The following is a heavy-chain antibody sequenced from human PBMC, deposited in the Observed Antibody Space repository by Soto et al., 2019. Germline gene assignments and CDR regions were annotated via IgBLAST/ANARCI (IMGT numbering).Heavy chain of an antibody. CDR2: ISGSGGGT. Sequence: PGGSLRLSCAASGVPFDSYIINWVRQAPGKGLEWVSGISGSGGGTYYADSVKGRFTISRDNSKNTLYLQLNSLRAEDTAVYYCVKDIYGDYGMDVWGQGTTVTVSS. J-gene: IGHJ6*02. CDR1: GVPFDSYI. CDR3: VKDIYGDYGMDV. D-gene: IGHD4-17*01. V-gene: IGHV3-23*01.